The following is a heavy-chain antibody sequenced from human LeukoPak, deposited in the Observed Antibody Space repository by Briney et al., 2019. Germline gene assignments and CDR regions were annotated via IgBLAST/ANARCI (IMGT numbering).Heavy chain of an antibody. CDR2: IIPIFGTA. D-gene: IGHD3-22*01. CDR3: DYDSSGYSSY. Sequence: ASVKVSCKASGYTFTGYYMHWVRQAPGQGLEWMGGIIPIFGTANYAQKFQGRVTITADESTSTAYMELSSLRSEDTAVYYCDYDSSGYSSYWGQGTLVTVSS. CDR1: GYTFTGYY. J-gene: IGHJ4*02. V-gene: IGHV1-69*13.